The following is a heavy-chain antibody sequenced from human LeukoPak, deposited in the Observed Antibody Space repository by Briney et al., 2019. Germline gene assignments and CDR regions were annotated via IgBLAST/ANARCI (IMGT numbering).Heavy chain of an antibody. J-gene: IGHJ4*02. CDR3: ARRGRFAGRIFWE. CDR2: IYYTGTT. V-gene: IGHV4-39*01. CDR1: GDSIRSSSFY. Sequence: SETLSLTCIVSGDSIRSSSFYWGWIRQPPGKGLEWIGTIYYTGTTYYNPSLKSRVTISIDTAKSQFSVNLTSVTAADTAVYFCARRGRFAGRIFWEWGQGIRVTVSA. D-gene: IGHD3-3*01.